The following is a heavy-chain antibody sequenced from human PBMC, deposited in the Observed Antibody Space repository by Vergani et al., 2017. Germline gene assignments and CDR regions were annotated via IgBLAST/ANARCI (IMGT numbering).Heavy chain of an antibody. D-gene: IGHD2-2*01. V-gene: IGHV3-7*01. CDR2: IKQDGSEK. Sequence: EVQLVESGGGLVQPGGSLRLSCAASGFTFSSYWMSWVRQAPGKGLEWVANIKQDGSEKYYVDSVKGRFTISRDNAKNSLYLQMNSLRAEDTAVYYCARAQSPDCSSTSCYYTGDYYYYYMDVWGKGTTVTVSS. CDR1: GFTFSSYW. J-gene: IGHJ6*03. CDR3: ARAQSPDCSSTSCYYTGDYYYYYMDV.